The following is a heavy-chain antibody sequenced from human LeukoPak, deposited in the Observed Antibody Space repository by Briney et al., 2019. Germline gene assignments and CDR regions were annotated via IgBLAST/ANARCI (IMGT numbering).Heavy chain of an antibody. CDR1: GGSISSSNYY. D-gene: IGHD3-10*01. J-gene: IGHJ4*02. V-gene: IGHV4-39*07. CDR3: ARDSGYYYGSGAFDY. Sequence: SESLSLTCTVSGGSISSSNYYWGWIRQPPGKGLEWIGSIYDSATTYYNPSLKRRFTISVVTSKNQFSLKLTSVTAADTAMYYCARDSGYYYGSGAFDYWGQGTLVTVSS. CDR2: IYDSATT.